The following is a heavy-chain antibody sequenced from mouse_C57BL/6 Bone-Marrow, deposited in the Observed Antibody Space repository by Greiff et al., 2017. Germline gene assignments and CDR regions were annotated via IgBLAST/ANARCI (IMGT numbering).Heavy chain of an antibody. CDR2: IYPRSGNT. CDR1: GYTFTSYG. CDR3: ARGDYYAMDY. J-gene: IGHJ4*01. Sequence: QVPLQQSGAALARPGASVKLSCKASGYTFTSYGISWVKQRTGQGLEWIGEIYPRSGNTYYNEKFKGKATLTADKSSSTAYMELRSLTSEDSAVYFCARGDYYAMDYWGQGTSVTVDS. V-gene: IGHV1-81*01.